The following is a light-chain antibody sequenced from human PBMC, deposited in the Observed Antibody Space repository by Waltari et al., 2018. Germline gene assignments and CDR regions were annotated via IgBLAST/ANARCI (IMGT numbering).Light chain of an antibody. Sequence: QSALTQPASVSGSPGQSITISCTGTSSHVGRYNLLSWYQQHPGKAPKLMIYEVSKRPSGVSNRFSGSKSGNTASLTISGLQAEDEADYYCCSYAGSSTFVFGGGTKLTVL. CDR3: CSYAGSSTFV. J-gene: IGLJ2*01. CDR1: SSHVGRYNL. CDR2: EVS. V-gene: IGLV2-23*02.